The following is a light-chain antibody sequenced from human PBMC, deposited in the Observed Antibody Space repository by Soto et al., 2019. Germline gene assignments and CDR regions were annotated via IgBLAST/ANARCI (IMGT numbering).Light chain of an antibody. Sequence: DVAMTQSPSTLPTSIGDRVTINCRASQNVSNWLAWYQQKPGKAPKLLIYKASRLESGVPSRFSASGSGTDFTLTINSLQSDDFATYFRQQYSKESTFGQGTKLEIK. CDR2: KAS. V-gene: IGKV1-5*03. CDR1: QNVSNW. CDR3: QQYSKEST. J-gene: IGKJ2*01.